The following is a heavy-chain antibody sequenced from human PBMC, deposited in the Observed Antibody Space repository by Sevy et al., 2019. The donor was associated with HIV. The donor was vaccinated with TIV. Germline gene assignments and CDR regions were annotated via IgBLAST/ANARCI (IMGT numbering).Heavy chain of an antibody. CDR1: GFNFRSYV. CDR2: ISGSGGST. V-gene: IGHV3-23*01. CDR3: AKAKTVAAGFDY. J-gene: IGHJ4*02. Sequence: GGSLRLSCAASGFNFRSYVMSWVRQAPGKGLEWVSGISGSGGSTYYADSVKGRFIISRDNSKNTLYLQMNSLRAEDTAVYYCAKAKTVAAGFDYWGQGTLVTVSS. D-gene: IGHD2-15*01.